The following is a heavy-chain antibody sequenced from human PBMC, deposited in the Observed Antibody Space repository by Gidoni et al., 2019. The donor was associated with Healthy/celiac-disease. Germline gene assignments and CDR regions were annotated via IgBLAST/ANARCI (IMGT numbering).Heavy chain of an antibody. V-gene: IGHV3-33*01. CDR1: GFTFSSYC. Sequence: QVQLVESGGGVVQPGRSLRLSCAASGFTFSSYCMHWVRQAPGKGLEWVAVIWYDGSNKYYADSVKGRFTISRDNSKNTLYLQMNSLRAEDTAVYYCARGHKTLFDYWGQGTLVTVSS. CDR2: IWYDGSNK. J-gene: IGHJ4*02. CDR3: ARGHKTLFDY.